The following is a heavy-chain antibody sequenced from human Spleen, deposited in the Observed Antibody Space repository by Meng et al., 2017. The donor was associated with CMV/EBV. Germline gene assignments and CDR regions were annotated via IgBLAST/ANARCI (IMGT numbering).Heavy chain of an antibody. V-gene: IGHV3-11*01. J-gene: IGHJ4*02. Sequence: GGSLRLSFAASGFIFSDYYMSWVRQAPGKGLEWVSYISSSGSTTYYADSVKGRFTSSRDNAKNSLYLQMNSLRAEDTAVYYCARAPLGRTLDYWGQGTLVTVSS. D-gene: IGHD1-26*01. CDR1: GFIFSDYY. CDR3: ARAPLGRTLDY. CDR2: ISSSGSTT.